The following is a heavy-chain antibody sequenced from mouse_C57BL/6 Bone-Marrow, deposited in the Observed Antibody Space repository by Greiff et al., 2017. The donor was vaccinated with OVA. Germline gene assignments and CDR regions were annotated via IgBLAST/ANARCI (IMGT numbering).Heavy chain of an antibody. CDR3: ARDVDSNLDY. Sequence: EVKVVESGGGLVQPGGSLKLSCAASGFTFSDYYMYWVRQTPEKRLEWVAYISNGGGSTYYPDTVKSRFTISKDNAKNTLYLQMSRLKSEDTAMYYCARDVDSNLDYWGQGTTLTVSA. CDR2: ISNGGGST. V-gene: IGHV5-12*01. CDR1: GFTFSDYY. D-gene: IGHD2-5*01. J-gene: IGHJ2*01.